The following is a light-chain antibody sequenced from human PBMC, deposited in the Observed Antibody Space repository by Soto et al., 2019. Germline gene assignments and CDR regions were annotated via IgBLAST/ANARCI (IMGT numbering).Light chain of an antibody. CDR3: QQYDNYKPLT. CDR2: DAS. J-gene: IGKJ4*01. V-gene: IGKV1-5*01. CDR1: QSISSW. Sequence: DIQMTQSPSSLSPSVGDSVTITCRASQSISSWLAWYQQKPGKAPKLLIFDASSLESGTPSRFSGRRSGTQFTLTINGLQPDDFATYYCQQYDNYKPLTFGGGTKVDIK.